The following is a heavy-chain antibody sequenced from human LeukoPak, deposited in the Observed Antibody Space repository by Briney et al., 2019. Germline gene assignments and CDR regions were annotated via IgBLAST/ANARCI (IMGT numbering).Heavy chain of an antibody. CDR3: ASRPRGYSYEDWYFDL. V-gene: IGHV1-69*04. Sequence: AWVKVSCKASGGTFSSYAISWVRQAPGQGLAWLGRIIPILGIVNYAQKFQGRVTITADKSTSTVYMELSSLRSEDTAVYYCASRPRGYSYEDWYFDLWGRGTLVTVSS. CDR1: GGTFSSYA. J-gene: IGHJ2*01. CDR2: IIPILGIV. D-gene: IGHD5-18*01.